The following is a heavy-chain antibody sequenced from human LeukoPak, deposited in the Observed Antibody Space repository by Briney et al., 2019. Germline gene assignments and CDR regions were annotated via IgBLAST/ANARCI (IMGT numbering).Heavy chain of an antibody. Sequence: KPSETLSLTCTVSGGSISSYYWSWIRLPPGKGLEWIGYIYYSGSTNYNPSLKSRVTISVDTSKNQFSLKLSSVTAADTAVYYCARTFGESFDPWGQGTLVTVSS. D-gene: IGHD3-10*01. CDR1: GGSISSYY. CDR2: IYYSGST. V-gene: IGHV4-59*08. J-gene: IGHJ5*02. CDR3: ARTFGESFDP.